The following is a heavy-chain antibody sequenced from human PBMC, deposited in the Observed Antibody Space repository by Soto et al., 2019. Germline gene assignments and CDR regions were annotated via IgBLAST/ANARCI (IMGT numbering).Heavy chain of an antibody. CDR2: ISYDGSNK. D-gene: IGHD1-1*01. J-gene: IGHJ4*02. V-gene: IGHV3-30-3*01. CDR3: AREGELEPQPPNGKSEDDFDY. Sequence: QVQLVESGGGVVQPGRSLRLSCAASGFTFSSYAMHWVRQAPGKGLEWVAVISYDGSNKYYADSVKGRFTISRDNSKNTLYLQMNSLRAEDTAVYYCAREGELEPQPPNGKSEDDFDYWGQGTLVTVSS. CDR1: GFTFSSYA.